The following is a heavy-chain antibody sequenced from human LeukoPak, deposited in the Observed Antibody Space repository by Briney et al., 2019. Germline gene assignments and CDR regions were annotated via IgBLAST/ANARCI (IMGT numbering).Heavy chain of an antibody. V-gene: IGHV4-39*01. D-gene: IGHD2-15*01. CDR3: ARASLPIVVVVAAYRAFDI. Sequence: PSETLSLTCTVSGGSISSSSYYWGWIRQPPGKGLEWNGSIYYSGSTYDNPSLKSRVTISVDTSKNQFSLKLSSVTAADTAVYYCARASLPIVVVVAAYRAFDIWGQGTMVTVSS. CDR1: GGSISSSSYY. J-gene: IGHJ3*02. CDR2: IYYSGST.